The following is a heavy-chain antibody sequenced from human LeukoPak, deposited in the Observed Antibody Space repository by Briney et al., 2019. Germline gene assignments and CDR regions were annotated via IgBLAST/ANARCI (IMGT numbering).Heavy chain of an antibody. CDR3: ARYYDFWSGYYGGAFDI. J-gene: IGHJ3*02. CDR1: GYTFTSYG. Sequence: ASVKVSCKASGYTFTSYGIGWVRQAPGQGLEWMGWISGYNGNTNYAQKVQGRVTMTTDTSTSTVYMELRSLRSDDTAVYYCARYYDFWSGYYGGAFDIWGQGTMVTVSS. CDR2: ISGYNGNT. V-gene: IGHV1-18*01. D-gene: IGHD3-3*01.